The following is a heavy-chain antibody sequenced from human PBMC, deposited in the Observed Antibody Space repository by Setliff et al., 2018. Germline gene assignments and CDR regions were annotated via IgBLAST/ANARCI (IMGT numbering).Heavy chain of an antibody. CDR2: ITVSGHTT. V-gene: IGHV3-23*01. D-gene: IGHD6-13*01. Sequence: LRLSCAASAFTFNKYAVTWLRQAPGKGLEWVSSITVSGHTTYADSVEGRFSISRDNSENTLYLQMNSLRAEDTAVYYCARCSTWDNHYPHFNYWGQGTLVTVSS. J-gene: IGHJ4*02. CDR1: AFTFNKYA. CDR3: ARCSTWDNHYPHFNY.